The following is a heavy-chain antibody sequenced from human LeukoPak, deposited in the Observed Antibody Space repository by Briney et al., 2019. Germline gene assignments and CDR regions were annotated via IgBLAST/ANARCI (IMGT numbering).Heavy chain of an antibody. CDR3: ARDRERGRDGYNFDY. Sequence: GGSLRLSCAASGFTFSSYSMNWVRQAPGKGLEWVSSISSSSSYIYYADSVKGRFTISRDNAKNSLYLQMNSLRAEDTAVYYCARDRERGRDGYNFDYWGQGTLVTVSS. J-gene: IGHJ4*02. CDR1: GFTFSSYS. D-gene: IGHD5-24*01. V-gene: IGHV3-21*01. CDR2: ISSSSSYI.